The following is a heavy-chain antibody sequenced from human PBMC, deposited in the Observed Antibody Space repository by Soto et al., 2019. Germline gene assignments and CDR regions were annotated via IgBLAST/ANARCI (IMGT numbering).Heavy chain of an antibody. CDR3: AKDLRILKKSYYYYGMDV. V-gene: IGHV3-30*18. J-gene: IGHJ6*02. CDR2: ISYDGSNK. CDR1: GFTFSSYG. D-gene: IGHD2-15*01. Sequence: QVQLVESGGGVVQPGRSLRLSCAASGFTFSSYGMHWVRQAPGKGLEWVAVISYDGSNKYYADSVKGRFTISRDNSKNTLYLQMNSLRAEDTAVYYCAKDLRILKKSYYYYGMDVWGQGTTVTVSS.